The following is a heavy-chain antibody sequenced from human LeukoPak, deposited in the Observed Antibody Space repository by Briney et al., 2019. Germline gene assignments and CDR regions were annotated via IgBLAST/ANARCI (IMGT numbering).Heavy chain of an antibody. Sequence: GGSLRLSCAASGFTFSSYAMHWVRQAPGKGLEFVSVISSNGGSTYYANSVKGRFTISRDNPKNTLYLQMGSLRAEDMAVYYCARDGYCSSTSCPWAYFDFWGQGTLVTVSS. J-gene: IGHJ4*02. D-gene: IGHD2-2*01. CDR1: GFTFSSYA. CDR2: ISSNGGST. V-gene: IGHV3-64*01. CDR3: ARDGYCSSTSCPWAYFDF.